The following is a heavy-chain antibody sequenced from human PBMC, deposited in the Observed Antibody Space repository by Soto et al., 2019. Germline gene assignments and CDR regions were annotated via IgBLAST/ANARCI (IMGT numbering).Heavy chain of an antibody. CDR3: ARDPKTSGGQNWAFNYFDS. CDR2: ISYDGTNK. Sequence: QVQLVESGGGVVQPGRSLRLSCAASGFSFSISPMHWVRQAPGKGPEWVALISYDGTNKFYADSMKGRVTISRDNYKSTLYLQVDSLRPEDAAVYYCARDPKTSGGQNWAFNYFDSWGQGPLVTVSS. D-gene: IGHD7-27*01. CDR1: GFSFSISP. J-gene: IGHJ4*02. V-gene: IGHV3-30-3*01.